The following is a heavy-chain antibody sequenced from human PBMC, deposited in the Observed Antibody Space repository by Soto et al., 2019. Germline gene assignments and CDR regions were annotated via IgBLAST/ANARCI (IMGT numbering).Heavy chain of an antibody. Sequence: WSLRLSCAASGFTFSSYAMSWVRQAPGKGLEWVSAISGSGGSTYYADSVKGRFTISRDNSKNTLYLQMNSLRAEDTAVYYCAKSQGYDYDSSGYFYAFDIWGQGTMVTISS. CDR3: AKSQGYDYDSSGYFYAFDI. D-gene: IGHD3-22*01. J-gene: IGHJ3*02. CDR2: ISGSGGST. CDR1: GFTFSSYA. V-gene: IGHV3-23*01.